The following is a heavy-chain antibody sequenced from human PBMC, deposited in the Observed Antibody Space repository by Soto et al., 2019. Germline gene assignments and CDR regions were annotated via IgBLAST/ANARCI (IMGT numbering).Heavy chain of an antibody. CDR1: GFIFSSFA. CDR3: AKDPDISGWYQTDLDY. V-gene: IGHV3-23*01. Sequence: GGSLRLSCAASGFIFSSFAMSWVRQAPGKGLEWVSTISNNGGSTYSADSVKGRFTISRDNSKNTLYLQMNSLRAEDTAVYHCAKDPDISGWYQTDLDYWGQGTLVTVSS. CDR2: ISNNGGST. J-gene: IGHJ4*02. D-gene: IGHD6-19*01.